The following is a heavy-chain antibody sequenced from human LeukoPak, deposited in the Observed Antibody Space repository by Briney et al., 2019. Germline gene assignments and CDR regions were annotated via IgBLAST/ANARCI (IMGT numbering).Heavy chain of an antibody. D-gene: IGHD5-24*01. CDR3: ARDISDGYVDY. CDR1: GGTFSSYA. J-gene: IGHJ4*02. Sequence: SVKVSCKASGGTFSSYAISWVRQAPGQGLEWMGRIIPIFDTANYAQKFQGRVTITTDESTSTAYMELSSLRSEDTAVYYCARDISDGYVDYWGQGTLVTVSS. V-gene: IGHV1-69*05. CDR2: IIPIFDTA.